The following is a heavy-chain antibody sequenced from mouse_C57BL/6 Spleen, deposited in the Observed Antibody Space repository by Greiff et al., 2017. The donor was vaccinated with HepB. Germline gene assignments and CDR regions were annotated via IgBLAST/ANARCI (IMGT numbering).Heavy chain of an antibody. Sequence: QVTLKVSGPGILQPSQTLSLTCSFSGFSLSTFGMGVGWIRQPSGKGLEWLAHIWWDDDKYYNPALKSRLTISKDTSKNQVFLEIANVVTADTATYYCARIPYYSKDYYAMDYWGQGTSVTVSS. J-gene: IGHJ4*01. CDR2: IWWDDDK. CDR1: GFSLSTFGMG. D-gene: IGHD2-5*01. V-gene: IGHV8-8*01. CDR3: ARIPYYSKDYYAMDY.